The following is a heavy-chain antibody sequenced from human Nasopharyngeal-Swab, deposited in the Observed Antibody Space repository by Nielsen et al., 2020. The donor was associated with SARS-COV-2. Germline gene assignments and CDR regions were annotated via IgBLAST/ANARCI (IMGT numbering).Heavy chain of an antibody. CDR2: IAHDASNE. D-gene: IGHD4-17*01. V-gene: IGHV3-30*03. J-gene: IGHJ4*02. Sequence: GESLKISCAASGFTFSRSWMHWVRQAPGKGLERVAFIAHDASNEYYGDSVKGRFSISRDSSKNTLYLQMDSLRGEDTAVYYCARDAPAHYGAFYWGRGTLVTVSS. CDR3: ARDAPAHYGAFY. CDR1: GFTFSRSW.